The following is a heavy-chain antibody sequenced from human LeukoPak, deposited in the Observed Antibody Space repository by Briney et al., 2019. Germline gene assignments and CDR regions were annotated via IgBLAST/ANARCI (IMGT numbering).Heavy chain of an antibody. V-gene: IGHV4-34*01. Sequence: SEALSLTCAVYGGSFSGYYWSWIRQPPGKGLGWIGEINHRGSTNYNPSLKSRVTISVDTSKNQSSLKLSSVTAADTAVYYCARYLGYCSSTSCYFYFDYWGQGTLVTVPS. CDR2: INHRGST. J-gene: IGHJ4*02. CDR1: GGSFSGYY. D-gene: IGHD2-2*01. CDR3: ARYLGYCSSTSCYFYFDY.